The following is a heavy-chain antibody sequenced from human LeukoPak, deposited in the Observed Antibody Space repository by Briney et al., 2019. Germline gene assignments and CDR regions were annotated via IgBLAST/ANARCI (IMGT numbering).Heavy chain of an antibody. D-gene: IGHD5-24*01. J-gene: IGHJ5*02. CDR3: ARHVGAREMATILGWFDP. CDR2: IYHSGST. CDR1: GYSISSGYY. V-gene: IGHV4-38-2*01. Sequence: SETLSLTCAVSGYSISSGYYWGWIRQPPGKGLEWIGSIYHSGSTYYNPSLKSRVTISVDTSKNQFSLKLSSVPAADTAAYYCARHVGAREMATILGWFDPWGQGTLVTVSS.